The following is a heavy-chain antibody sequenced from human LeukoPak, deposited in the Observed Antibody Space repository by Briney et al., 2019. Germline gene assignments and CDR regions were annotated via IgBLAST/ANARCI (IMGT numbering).Heavy chain of an antibody. CDR3: ARDLTQLALFDY. V-gene: IGHV3-33*01. CDR1: GFTFSNYG. D-gene: IGHD6-13*01. Sequence: GRSLRLSCAASGFTFSNYGMHWVRQAPGKGLEWVAVIWYDGSNKYYADSVKGRFTLSRDNSKNTLFLQMNSLRPEDTAVYFCARDLTQLALFDYWGQGTLVTVSS. J-gene: IGHJ4*02. CDR2: IWYDGSNK.